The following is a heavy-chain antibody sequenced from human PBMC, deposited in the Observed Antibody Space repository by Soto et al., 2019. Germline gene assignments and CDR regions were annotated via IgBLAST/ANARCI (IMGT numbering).Heavy chain of an antibody. J-gene: IGHJ6*02. Sequence: PSETLSLTCAVCGGSFSGYYWSWIRQPPGKGLEWIGEINHSGSTNYNPSLKSRVTISVDTSKNQFSLKLSSVTAADTAVYYCARARVGYGMDVWGQGTTVTVSS. CDR1: GGSFSGYY. CDR3: ARARVGYGMDV. V-gene: IGHV4-34*01. D-gene: IGHD1-26*01. CDR2: INHSGST.